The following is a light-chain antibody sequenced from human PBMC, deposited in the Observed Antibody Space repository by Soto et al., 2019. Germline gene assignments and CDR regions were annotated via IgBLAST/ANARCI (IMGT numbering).Light chain of an antibody. CDR3: QQAASFPFT. J-gene: IGKJ3*01. CDR2: TAS. Sequence: DIQLTQSPASVSAAVGDRINISCRASQPIKTWLAWYQQKPGKGPKLLIYTASTLETGVPSRFSGSGSGTDFTLTIGSLQPEDAAMYSCQQAASFPFTFGPGDKVHL. CDR1: QPIKTW. V-gene: IGKV1-12*02.